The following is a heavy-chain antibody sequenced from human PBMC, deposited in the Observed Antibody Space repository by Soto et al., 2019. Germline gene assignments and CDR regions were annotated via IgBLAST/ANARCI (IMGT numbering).Heavy chain of an antibody. Sequence: GGSLRLSCAASGFTFSSYGMHWVRQAPGKGLEWVAVIWYDGSNKYYADSVNGRLTLSRDNSKNTLYLQMNSLRAEDTAVYYCARDLLGYCSGGSCYGRVVYYGMDVWGQGTTVTVSS. CDR2: IWYDGSNK. CDR3: ARDLLGYCSGGSCYGRVVYYGMDV. V-gene: IGHV3-33*01. CDR1: GFTFSSYG. J-gene: IGHJ6*02. D-gene: IGHD2-15*01.